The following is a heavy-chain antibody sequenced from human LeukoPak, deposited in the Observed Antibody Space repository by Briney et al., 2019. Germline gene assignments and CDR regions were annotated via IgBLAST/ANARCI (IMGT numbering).Heavy chain of an antibody. CDR1: GYTFTNYG. V-gene: IGHV1-18*01. Sequence: ASVTVSYKASGYTFTNYGISWVRQAPGQGIEGLGWISAYNGNTNYAQKLQGRVTMTTDTSTSTAYMELRSLRSDDTAVYYCARGIVGATTKGIDYWGQGTLVTVSS. D-gene: IGHD1-26*01. CDR2: ISAYNGNT. J-gene: IGHJ4*02. CDR3: ARGIVGATTKGIDY.